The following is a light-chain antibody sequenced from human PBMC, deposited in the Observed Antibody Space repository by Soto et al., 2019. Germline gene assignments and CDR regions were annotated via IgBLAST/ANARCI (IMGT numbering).Light chain of an antibody. CDR3: SSFTSRFTFV. J-gene: IGLJ1*01. CDR2: EAT. Sequence: QSVLTQPASVSGSPGQSIAISCTGTRSDVGAYNCVSWYQQHPGKAPKLMISEATNRPSGVSDRFSGSKSGNTASLTISGLQAEDEADYYCSSFTSRFTFVFGTGTKVTVL. CDR1: RSDVGAYNC. V-gene: IGLV2-14*01.